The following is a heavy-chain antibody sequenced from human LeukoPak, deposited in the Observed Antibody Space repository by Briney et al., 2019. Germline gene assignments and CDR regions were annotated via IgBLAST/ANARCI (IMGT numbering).Heavy chain of an antibody. CDR3: ARDTDYDILTGSFDY. V-gene: IGHV3-30-3*01. CDR1: GFTFSSYA. D-gene: IGHD3-9*01. Sequence: PGGSLRLSCAASGFTFSSYAMHWVRQAPGKGLEWVAVISYDGSNKYYADSVKGRFTISRDNSKNTLYLQMNSLRAEDTAVYYCARDTDYDILTGSFDYWGQGTLVTVSS. J-gene: IGHJ4*02. CDR2: ISYDGSNK.